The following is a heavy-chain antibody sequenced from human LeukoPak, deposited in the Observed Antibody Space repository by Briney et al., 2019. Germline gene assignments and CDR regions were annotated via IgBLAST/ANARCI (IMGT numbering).Heavy chain of an antibody. CDR3: ARDRVVVPAAFDY. CDR1: GYTFTSYG. CDR2: SNPNSGGT. Sequence: ASVKVSCKASGYTFTSYGISWVRQAPGQGLEWMGWSNPNSGGTNYAQKFQGRVTMTRDTSISTAYMELSRLRSDDTAVYYCARDRVVVPAAFDYWGQGTLVTVSS. V-gene: IGHV1-2*02. D-gene: IGHD2-2*01. J-gene: IGHJ4*02.